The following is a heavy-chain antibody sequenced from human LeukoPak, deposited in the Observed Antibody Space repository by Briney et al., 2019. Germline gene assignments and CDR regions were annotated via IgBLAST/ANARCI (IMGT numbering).Heavy chain of an antibody. CDR1: GFNFSTHW. D-gene: IGHD4-23*01. CDR2: INQDGGTK. Sequence: PGGSLRLSCAASGFNFSTHWMTWVRQAPGKGLEWVANINQDGGTKYYVDSVKGRFTISRDNSKNSLYLQMNRMRAEDTAVYYCASPGVNSPLNYWGQGNLVTVSS. CDR3: ASPGVNSPLNY. J-gene: IGHJ4*02. V-gene: IGHV3-7*02.